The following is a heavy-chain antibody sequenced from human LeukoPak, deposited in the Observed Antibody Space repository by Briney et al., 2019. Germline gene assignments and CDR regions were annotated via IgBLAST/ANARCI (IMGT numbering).Heavy chain of an antibody. Sequence: ASVKVSCKASGYTFTSYDINWVRQATGQGLEWMGWMNPNSGNTGYAQKFQGRVNITRNTSINTAYMELSSLRSEDTAVYYCAREGADRGFDYWGQGTLVTVSS. J-gene: IGHJ4*02. D-gene: IGHD3-22*01. CDR1: GYTFTSYD. CDR2: MNPNSGNT. CDR3: AREGADRGFDY. V-gene: IGHV1-8*03.